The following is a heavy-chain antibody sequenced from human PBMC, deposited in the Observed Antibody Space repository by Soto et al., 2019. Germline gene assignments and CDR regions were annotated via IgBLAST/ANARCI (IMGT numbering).Heavy chain of an antibody. V-gene: IGHV3-30-3*01. Sequence: QVQLVESGGGVVQPGRSLRLSCAASGFTFSNSAMHWARQAPGKGLEWVAVVSYDGNNKYYADSVKGRFTISRDNSMNRLFQQMSGLRPEEPAGYCCARDLVVDGGGEVDDWGQGTLVTVSS. CDR2: VSYDGNNK. J-gene: IGHJ4*02. CDR1: GFTFSNSA. CDR3: ARDLVVDGGGEVDD. D-gene: IGHD3-22*01.